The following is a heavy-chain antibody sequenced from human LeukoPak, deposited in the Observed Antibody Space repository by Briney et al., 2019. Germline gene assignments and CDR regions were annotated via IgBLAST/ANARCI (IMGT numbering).Heavy chain of an antibody. D-gene: IGHD6-19*01. V-gene: IGHV3-73*01. J-gene: IGHJ3*02. Sequence: GGSLRLSCAASGFTFSGSAMHWVRQASGKGLEWVGRIRSKANSYATAYAASVKGRFTISRDDSKNTAYLQMNSLKTEDTAVYYYTRRAMKTSSGWYSSNAFDIWGQGTMVTVSS. CDR2: IRSKANSYAT. CDR1: GFTFSGSA. CDR3: TRRAMKTSSGWYSSNAFDI.